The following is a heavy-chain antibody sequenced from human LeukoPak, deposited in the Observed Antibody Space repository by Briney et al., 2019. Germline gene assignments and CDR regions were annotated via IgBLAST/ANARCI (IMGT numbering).Heavy chain of an antibody. V-gene: IGHV4-59*01. D-gene: IGHD2/OR15-2a*01. CDR1: GGSISNYY. J-gene: IGHJ3*02. CDR2: IYYSGST. Sequence: SETLSLTCTVSGGSISNYYWSWIRQPPGKGLEWIGYIYYSGSTNYNPSLKSRVTISVDTSKNQFSLKLSSVTAADTAMYYCARDATFLARAFDIWGQGTLVTVSS. CDR3: ARDATFLARAFDI.